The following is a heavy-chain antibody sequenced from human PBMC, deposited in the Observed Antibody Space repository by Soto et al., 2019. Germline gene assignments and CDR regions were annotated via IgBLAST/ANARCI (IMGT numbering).Heavy chain of an antibody. CDR2: IYWDDDK. Sequence: QITLKESGPTLVKPTQTLTLTCTFSGFSLSTSGVGVGWIRQPPGKALEWLALIYWDDDKRYSPSLKSRLTITKDTSKNQMALTTTNMDPVDTATYYFAHVYGGYANFEYWGQGTLVTVSS. CDR3: AHVYGGYANFEY. J-gene: IGHJ4*02. D-gene: IGHD5-12*01. CDR1: GFSLSTSGVG. V-gene: IGHV2-5*02.